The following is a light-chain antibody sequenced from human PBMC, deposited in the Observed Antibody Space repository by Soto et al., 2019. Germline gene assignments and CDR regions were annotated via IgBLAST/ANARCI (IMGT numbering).Light chain of an antibody. CDR2: ATS. V-gene: IGKV3-15*01. CDR3: QHYNTWPLT. J-gene: IGKJ1*01. CDR1: QSIGDT. Sequence: EVVMTQSPAILSVSPGEGATLSCRASQSIGDTLAWYQQKPHAPPRLLIYATSIRATGLPARFSGRRSGADFTLTISSLQYEFFAVYYCQHYNTWPLTFGQGTKVDIK.